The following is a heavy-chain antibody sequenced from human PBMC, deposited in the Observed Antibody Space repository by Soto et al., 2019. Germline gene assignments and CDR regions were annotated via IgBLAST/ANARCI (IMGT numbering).Heavy chain of an antibody. V-gene: IGHV3-15*01. Sequence: EVQLVESGGGLVKPGGSLRLSCAASGFTFSNAWMSWVRQAPGKGLEWVGRIKSKTDGGTTDYAAPVKGRFTISRDDSKNTLYLQMNSLKTEDTAVYYCTTETYGSGSRGGLNSFDPWGQGTLVTVSS. CDR3: TTETYGSGSRGGLNSFDP. CDR2: IKSKTDGGTT. CDR1: GFTFSNAW. D-gene: IGHD3-10*01. J-gene: IGHJ5*02.